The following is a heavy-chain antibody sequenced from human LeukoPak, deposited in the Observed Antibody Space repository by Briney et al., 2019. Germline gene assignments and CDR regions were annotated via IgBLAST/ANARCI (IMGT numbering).Heavy chain of an antibody. CDR1: GFTFSSYA. Sequence: GGSLRLSCAASGFTFSSYAMSWVRQAPGKGLEWVSSISSSSSYIYYADSVKGRFTISRDNSKNTLYLQMNSLSAEDTAIYYCAMWPYGSGSYWEGIDYWGQGNLVTVSS. V-gene: IGHV3-23*01. J-gene: IGHJ4*02. CDR2: ISSSSSYI. D-gene: IGHD3-10*01. CDR3: AMWPYGSGSYWEGIDY.